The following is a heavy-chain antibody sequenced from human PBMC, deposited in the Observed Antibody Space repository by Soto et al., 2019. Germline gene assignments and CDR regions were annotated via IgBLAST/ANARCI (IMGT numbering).Heavy chain of an antibody. V-gene: IGHV5-51*01. Sequence: GESLKISCKGPGYSFTSYWIGWVRQMPGKGLEWMGIIYPGDSDTRYSPSFQGQVTISADKSISTAYLQWSSLKASDTAMYYCARAAAGLYYYYGMDVWGQGTTVTVS. CDR1: GYSFTSYW. CDR2: IYPGDSDT. CDR3: ARAAAGLYYYYGMDV. D-gene: IGHD6-13*01. J-gene: IGHJ6*02.